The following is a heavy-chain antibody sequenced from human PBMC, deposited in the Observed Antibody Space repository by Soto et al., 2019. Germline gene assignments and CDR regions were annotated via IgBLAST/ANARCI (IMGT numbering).Heavy chain of an antibody. Sequence: TLSLTCTVSGGSISSGGYYWSWIRQHPGKGLEWIGYIYYSGSTYYNPSLKSRVTISVDTSKNQFSLKLSSVTAADTAVYYCARDRACSGGGCNKYNRFDPWGQGTLVTVSS. V-gene: IGHV4-31*03. D-gene: IGHD2-15*01. CDR2: IYYSGST. CDR3: ARDRACSGGGCNKYNRFDP. CDR1: GGSISSGGYY. J-gene: IGHJ5*02.